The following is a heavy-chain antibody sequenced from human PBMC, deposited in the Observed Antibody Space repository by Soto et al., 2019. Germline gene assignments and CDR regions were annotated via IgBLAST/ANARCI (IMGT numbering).Heavy chain of an antibody. CDR1: GFTFSGSA. D-gene: IGHD3-10*01. Sequence: EVQLVESGGGLVQPGGSLKLSCAASGFTFSGSAMHWVRQASGKGLEWVGRIRSKANSYATAYAASVKGRFTISRDDSKNTAYLQMNSLKTEDTAVYYYTRPQGGSLWFGELLLPEDYWGQGTLVTVSS. J-gene: IGHJ4*02. V-gene: IGHV3-73*02. CDR3: TRPQGGSLWFGELLLPEDY. CDR2: IRSKANSYAT.